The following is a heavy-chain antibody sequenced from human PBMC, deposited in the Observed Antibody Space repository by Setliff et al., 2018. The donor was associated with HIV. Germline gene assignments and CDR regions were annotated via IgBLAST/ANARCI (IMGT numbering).Heavy chain of an antibody. CDR2: IYYSGST. CDR3: ARGPSLQTTLFDY. Sequence: SETLSLTCTVSGGSISRYYWSWIRQPPGKGLEWIGYIYYSGSTNYNPSLKSRVTISVDTSKNQFSLKRTSVTAADTAVYYCARGPSLQTTLFDYWGQGTLVTVSS. J-gene: IGHJ4*02. CDR1: GGSISRYY. V-gene: IGHV4-59*01.